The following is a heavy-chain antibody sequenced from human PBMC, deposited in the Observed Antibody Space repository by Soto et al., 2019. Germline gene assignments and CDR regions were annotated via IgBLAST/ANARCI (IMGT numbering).Heavy chain of an antibody. CDR3: ARAGLEDGSDY. CDR2: IYSSGST. V-gene: IGHV4-61*01. CDR1: GGSVSSGRYY. Sequence: QVQLQESGPGLVKPSETLSLTCTVYGGSVSSGRYYWSWIRQPPGKGLEWIGYIYSSGSTKYNPSLKSRLTISVDTYKNRFYLKLSSVTAADTAAYYCARAGLEDGSDYWGQGTLVTVSS. J-gene: IGHJ4*02. D-gene: IGHD5-12*01.